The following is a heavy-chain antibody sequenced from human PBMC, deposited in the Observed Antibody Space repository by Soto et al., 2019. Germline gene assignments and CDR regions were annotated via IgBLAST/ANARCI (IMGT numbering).Heavy chain of an antibody. CDR1: GYSFTSYW. D-gene: IGHD6-19*01. J-gene: IGHJ6*02. Sequence: GESLKISCKGSGYSFTSYWIGWVRQMPGKGLEWMGIIYPGDSDTRYSPSFQGQVTISADKSISTAYLQWSSLKASDTAMYYCASRGIAVAGTFYSMDVWGQGTTVTAP. CDR2: IYPGDSDT. CDR3: ASRGIAVAGTFYSMDV. V-gene: IGHV5-51*01.